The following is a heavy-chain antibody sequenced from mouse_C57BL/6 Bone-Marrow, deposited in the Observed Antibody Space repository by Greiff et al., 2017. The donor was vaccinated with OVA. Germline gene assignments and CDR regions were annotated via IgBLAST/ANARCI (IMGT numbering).Heavy chain of an antibody. D-gene: IGHD2-5*01. V-gene: IGHV5-9-1*02. CDR2: ISSGGDYI. CDR3: TRRAYSNYAMDY. Sequence: EVKLVESGEGLVKPGGSLKLSCAASGFTFSSYAMSWVRQTPEKRLEWVAYISSGGDYIYYADTVKGRFTISRDNARNTLYLQMSSLKSEDTAMYYCTRRAYSNYAMDYWGQGTSVTVSS. CDR1: GFTFSSYA. J-gene: IGHJ4*01.